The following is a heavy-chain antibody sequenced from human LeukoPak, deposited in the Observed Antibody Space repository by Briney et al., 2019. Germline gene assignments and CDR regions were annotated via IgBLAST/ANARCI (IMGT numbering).Heavy chain of an antibody. Sequence: PGGSLRLSXAGSGFTFDYYGMTWVSQAPGKGLEWVSGINWNGGSTDYADSVNGRFTISRDNAKNSLYLQMNSLRAEDTALYYCARDRYYDTSGFLDYWGQGTLVTVSS. CDR3: ARDRYYDTSGFLDY. CDR1: GFTFDYYG. CDR2: INWNGGST. D-gene: IGHD3-22*01. J-gene: IGHJ4*02. V-gene: IGHV3-20*04.